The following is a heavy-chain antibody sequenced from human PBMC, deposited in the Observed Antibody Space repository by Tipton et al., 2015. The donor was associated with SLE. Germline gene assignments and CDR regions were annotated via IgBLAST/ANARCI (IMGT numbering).Heavy chain of an antibody. CDR1: GFTFSNYA. Sequence: SLRLSCAASGFTFSNYAMHWVRQAPGKGLEWVAVISYDGSNKYYADSVKGRFTVSRGNAKNSLYLQMNSLRAEDTAVYYCARGNILTGYYPSFDYWGQGTLVTVSS. V-gene: IGHV3-30*04. D-gene: IGHD3-9*01. J-gene: IGHJ4*02. CDR2: ISYDGSNK. CDR3: ARGNILTGYYPSFDY.